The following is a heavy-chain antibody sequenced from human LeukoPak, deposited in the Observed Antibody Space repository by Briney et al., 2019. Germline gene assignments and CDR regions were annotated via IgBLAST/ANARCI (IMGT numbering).Heavy chain of an antibody. Sequence: PGGSLRLSCAASGFTFSNYAMSWVRQAPGKGLDWVSGISVSGGSTYYADSVKGGFTISRDNTKNTLYLQMNSLRAEGTAVYYCARSSGFYLSHFDYWGQGTLVTVSS. J-gene: IGHJ4*02. CDR3: ARSSGFYLSHFDY. V-gene: IGHV3-23*01. D-gene: IGHD3-22*01. CDR2: ISVSGGST. CDR1: GFTFSNYA.